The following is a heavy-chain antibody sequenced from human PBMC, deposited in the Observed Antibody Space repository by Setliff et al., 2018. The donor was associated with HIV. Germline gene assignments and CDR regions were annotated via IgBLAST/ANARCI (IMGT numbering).Heavy chain of an antibody. CDR2: VCYSDNT. V-gene: IGHV4-39*01. J-gene: IGHJ4*02. Sequence: PSETLSLTCTVSGGSIGSGDLCWGWIRQPPGKGLEWIGSVCYSDNTYYSPSLKSRVFISVDTSKNQFSLSLNSVTAADTAICYCSRHLSGGRDYWGQGTLVTVSS. CDR3: SRHLSGGRDY. D-gene: IGHD1-26*01. CDR1: GGSIGSGDLC.